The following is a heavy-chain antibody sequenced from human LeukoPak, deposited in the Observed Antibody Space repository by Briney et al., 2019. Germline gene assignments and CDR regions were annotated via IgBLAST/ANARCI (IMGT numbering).Heavy chain of an antibody. CDR2: ILKGVTT. CDR3: ARGAAVFDF. V-gene: IGHV4-61*10. Sequence: SETLSLTCTVSGGSLSSGDFHWSWLRQAAGKSPEWVGCILKGVTTKYNPSLQDRVTISADTSRNQFSLELRSVSESDTAVYYCARGAAVFDFWGQGSRVTVSS. D-gene: IGHD2-15*01. CDR1: GGSLSSGDFH. J-gene: IGHJ4*02.